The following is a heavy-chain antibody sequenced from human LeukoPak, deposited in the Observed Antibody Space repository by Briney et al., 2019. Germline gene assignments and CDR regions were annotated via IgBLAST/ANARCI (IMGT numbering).Heavy chain of an antibody. D-gene: IGHD1-26*01. CDR1: GGSISGYF. CDR2: IFYSGRT. Sequence: SETLSLTCTVSGGSISGYFWSWIRQPPGKGLEWLGYIFYSGRTNYNPSLKSRVTISVDTSKNQFSLKLSSVTAADTAVYYCARRTGKEWELQGFFDYWGQGTLVTVSS. V-gene: IGHV4-59*08. J-gene: IGHJ4*02. CDR3: ARRTGKEWELQGFFDY.